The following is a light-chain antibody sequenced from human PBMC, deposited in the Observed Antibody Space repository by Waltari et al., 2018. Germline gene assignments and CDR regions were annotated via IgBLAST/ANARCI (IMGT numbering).Light chain of an antibody. CDR1: QVILGY. CDR3: QQLKSYPIT. CDR2: ATS. V-gene: IGKV1-9*01. Sequence: TQLTQSPSSLSASVGHRVTIPCRASQVILGYLAWYQQRPGKAPKFLIYATSTLRSGVPSRFSGSGSGTDFTLTISDLQPEDFATYYCQQLKSYPITFGQGTRLEIK. J-gene: IGKJ5*01.